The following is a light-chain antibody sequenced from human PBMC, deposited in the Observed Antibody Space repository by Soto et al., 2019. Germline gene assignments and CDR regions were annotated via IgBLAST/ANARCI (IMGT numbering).Light chain of an antibody. V-gene: IGLV2-11*01. CDR1: SSDVGGYNY. CDR3: CSYAGSYTVV. CDR2: DVS. Sequence: QSVLTQLRSVCGSPGQSVTLSCPGTSSDVGGYNYVSWYQQHPGKPPKLMIYDVSKRPSGVPDRFSGSKSGNTASLTRSGLQAEDEADYYCCSYAGSYTVVFGGGT. J-gene: IGLJ2*01.